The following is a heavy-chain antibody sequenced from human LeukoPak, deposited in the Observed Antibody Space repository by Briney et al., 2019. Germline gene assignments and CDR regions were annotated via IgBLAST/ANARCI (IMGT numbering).Heavy chain of an antibody. CDR1: GYTFTGYY. V-gene: IGHV1-2*02. D-gene: IGHD2-2*01. Sequence: ASVKVSCKASGYTFTGYYMHWVRQAPGQGLEWMGWINPNSGGTNYAQKFQGRVTMTRDTSISTAYMELSRLRSDDTAVYYCARDGYCSSTSCFREWRAFDIWGQGTMVTVSS. J-gene: IGHJ3*02. CDR2: INPNSGGT. CDR3: ARDGYCSSTSCFREWRAFDI.